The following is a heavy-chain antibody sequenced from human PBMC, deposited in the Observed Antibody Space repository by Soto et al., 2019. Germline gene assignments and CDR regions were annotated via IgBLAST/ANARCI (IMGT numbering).Heavy chain of an antibody. V-gene: IGHV1-69*06. CDR1: GGTFSGYA. CDR3: AREGGGATPRGLIDY. J-gene: IGHJ4*02. Sequence: GASVKVSCKASGGTFSGYAISWVRQAPGQGLEWMGGIIPIFGTANYAQKFQGRVTITADKSTSTAYMELSSLRSEDTAVYYCAREGGGATPRGLIDYWGQGTLVTVSS. CDR2: IIPIFGTA. D-gene: IGHD1-26*01.